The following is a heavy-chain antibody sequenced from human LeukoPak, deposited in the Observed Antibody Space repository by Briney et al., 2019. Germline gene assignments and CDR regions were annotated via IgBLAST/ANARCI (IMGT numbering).Heavy chain of an antibody. V-gene: IGHV3-23*01. J-gene: IGHJ4*02. CDR2: IGGRGGST. CDR3: ARDTSGSPDY. CDR1: GFTFSSYA. D-gene: IGHD1-26*01. Sequence: GGSLRLSCAASGFTFSSYAMSWVRQAPGKGLEWVSAIGGRGGSTDYADSVKGRFTISRDNSKNTLYLQMNSLRAEDTAVYYCARDTSGSPDYWGQGTLVTVSS.